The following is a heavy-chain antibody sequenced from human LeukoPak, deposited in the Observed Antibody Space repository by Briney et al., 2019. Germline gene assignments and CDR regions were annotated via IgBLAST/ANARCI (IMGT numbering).Heavy chain of an antibody. J-gene: IGHJ4*02. CDR3: AKHRFESGGYHSTD. Sequence: GGSLRLSCSASGFTFSSYAMSWVRQAPGKGLAWVSTISGGSGSTYCADSVKGRFTISRDNSKNTLYLQMNSLRDEDTAVYYCAKHRFESGGYHSTDWGQGTLVTVSS. D-gene: IGHD3-22*01. CDR1: GFTFSSYA. V-gene: IGHV3-23*01. CDR2: ISGGSGST.